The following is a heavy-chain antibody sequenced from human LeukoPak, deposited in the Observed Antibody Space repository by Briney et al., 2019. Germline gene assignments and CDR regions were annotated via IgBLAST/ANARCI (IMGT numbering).Heavy chain of an antibody. Sequence: SETLSLTCAVYGGSFSGYYWSWIRQPPGKGLEWIGEINHSGSTNYNPSLKSRVTISVDTSKNQFSLKLSSVTAADTAVYYCARGHIVLMVYAPYYYYGMDVRGQGTTVTVSS. J-gene: IGHJ6*02. CDR3: ARGHIVLMVYAPYYYYGMDV. CDR1: GGSFSGYY. V-gene: IGHV4-34*01. CDR2: INHSGST. D-gene: IGHD2-8*01.